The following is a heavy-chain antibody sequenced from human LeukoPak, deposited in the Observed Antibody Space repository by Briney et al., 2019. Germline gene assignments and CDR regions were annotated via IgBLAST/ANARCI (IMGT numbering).Heavy chain of an antibody. CDR2: IYAGDSST. D-gene: IGHD3-16*01. CDR3: ARHSCYDS. CDR1: GFTLSTYS. J-gene: IGHJ4*02. V-gene: IGHV5-51*01. Sequence: KDGESLKISCKGSGFTLSTYSFAWVRQMPGKGLEWMGVIYAGDSSTRYSPSFQGQVTISVDKSISTAYLQWSSLKASDSAIYYCARHSCYDSWGQGTLVTVSS.